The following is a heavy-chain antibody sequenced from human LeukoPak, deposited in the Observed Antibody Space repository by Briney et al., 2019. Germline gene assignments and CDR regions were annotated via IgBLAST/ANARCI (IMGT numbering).Heavy chain of an antibody. CDR3: ARGRVGTTTPFDY. D-gene: IGHD1-26*01. V-gene: IGHV3-48*03. CDR1: GFTFSNYE. J-gene: IGHJ4*02. Sequence: GGSLRLLCAASGFTFSNYEMSWVRQAPGGGLKGVSYISSGSSTTYYADSVKGRFTISRDNAKNSLFLQMNSLRAEDTAVYYCARGRVGTTTPFDYWGQGTLVTVSS. CDR2: ISSGSSTT.